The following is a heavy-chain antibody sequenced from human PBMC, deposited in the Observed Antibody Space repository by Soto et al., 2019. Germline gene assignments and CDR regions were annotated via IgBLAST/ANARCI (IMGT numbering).Heavy chain of an antibody. D-gene: IGHD6-13*01. CDR1: GFSLSSNEVG. CDR2: IYWDGDK. Sequence: QITLKESGPTLVTPTQTLTLTCTFSGFSLSSNEVGVGWIRQPPGKALEWLALIYWDGDKHYSTSLKSRLTITKDTSKNQVVLTMTTMDPVDTATYYCAHRGGAAAGTDFFDYWGQGTLVTVSS. J-gene: IGHJ4*02. CDR3: AHRGGAAAGTDFFDY. V-gene: IGHV2-5*02.